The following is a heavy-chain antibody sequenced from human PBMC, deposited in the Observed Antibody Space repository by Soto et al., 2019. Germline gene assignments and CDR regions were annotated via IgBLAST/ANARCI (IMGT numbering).Heavy chain of an antibody. V-gene: IGHV1-69*13. CDR3: ARRDTAMVKFDY. Sequence: SVKVSCKASGGTFSSYAISWVRQAPGQGLEWMGGIIPIFGTANYAQKFQGRVTITADESTSTAYMELSSLRSEDTAVYYCARRDTAMVKFDYWGQGTLVTVSS. CDR2: IIPIFGTA. D-gene: IGHD5-18*01. J-gene: IGHJ4*02. CDR1: GGTFSSYA.